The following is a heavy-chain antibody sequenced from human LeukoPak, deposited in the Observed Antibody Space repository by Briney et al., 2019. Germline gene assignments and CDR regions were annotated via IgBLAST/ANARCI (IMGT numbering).Heavy chain of an antibody. CDR1: GFTCSDYS. CDR2: ISSSGYTI. J-gene: IGHJ5*02. CDR3: ARVLHKRNYDSSDYYGS. Sequence: PGGSLRLSCEVSGFTCSDYSMNWVRQAPGKGLEWVSYISSSGYTINYADSVKGRFTISRDNAKNSLYLQLNSLRAEDTAVYYCARVLHKRNYDSSDYYGSWGQGTLVTVSS. V-gene: IGHV3-48*01. D-gene: IGHD3-22*01.